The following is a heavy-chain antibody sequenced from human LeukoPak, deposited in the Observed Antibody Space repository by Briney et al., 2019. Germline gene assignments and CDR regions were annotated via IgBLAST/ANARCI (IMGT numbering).Heavy chain of an antibody. V-gene: IGHV3-30*04. CDR2: ISYDGSNK. CDR3: ARVGGYDYVWGSYRYSWDAFDI. Sequence: AGGPLRLSCAASGFTFSSYAMHWVRQAPGKGLEWVAVISYDGSNKYYADSVKGRFTISRDNSKNTLYLQMNSLRAEDTAVYYCARVGGYDYVWGSYRYSWDAFDIWGQGTMVTVSS. CDR1: GFTFSSYA. J-gene: IGHJ3*02. D-gene: IGHD3-16*02.